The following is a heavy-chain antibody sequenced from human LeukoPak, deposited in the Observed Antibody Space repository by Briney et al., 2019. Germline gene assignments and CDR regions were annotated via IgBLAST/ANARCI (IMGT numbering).Heavy chain of an antibody. V-gene: IGHV1-69*13. CDR1: GYTFTSYA. J-gene: IGHJ6*02. CDR2: IIPIFGTA. CDR3: ASPLPGYDILTGSDYYYYGMDV. Sequence: SVTVSCKASGYTFTSYAISWVRQAPGQGLEWMGGIIPIFGTANYAQKFQGRVTITADESTSTAYMELSSLRSEDTAVYYCASPLPGYDILTGSDYYYYGMDVWGQGTTVTVSS. D-gene: IGHD3-9*01.